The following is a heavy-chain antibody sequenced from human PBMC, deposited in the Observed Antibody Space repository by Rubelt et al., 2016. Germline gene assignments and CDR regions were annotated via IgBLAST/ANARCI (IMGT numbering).Heavy chain of an antibody. D-gene: IGHD3-3*01. CDR3: ARASVAVRFGVVTDNYYFDY. J-gene: IGHJ4*02. CDR2: ISSSSSYI. V-gene: IGHV3-21*01. Sequence: QAPGKGLEWVSSISSSSSYIYYADSVKGRFTISRDNAKNSRYLQMNSLRAEDTAVYYCARASVAVRFGVVTDNYYFDYWGQGTLVTVSS.